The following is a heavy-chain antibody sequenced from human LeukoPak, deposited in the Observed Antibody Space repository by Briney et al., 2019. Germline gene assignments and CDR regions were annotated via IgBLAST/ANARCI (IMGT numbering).Heavy chain of an antibody. CDR3: ARDLLYGDYYFDH. D-gene: IGHD4-17*01. CDR1: GFTFSSYW. Sequence: PGGSLRLSCAASGFTFSSYWMSWVRQAPGKGLEWVANIKQDGSEKYYVDSVKGRFTISRDNAKNSLYLQMNSLRAEDTAVYYCARDLLYGDYYFDHWGQGTLVTVSS. V-gene: IGHV3-7*01. J-gene: IGHJ4*02. CDR2: IKQDGSEK.